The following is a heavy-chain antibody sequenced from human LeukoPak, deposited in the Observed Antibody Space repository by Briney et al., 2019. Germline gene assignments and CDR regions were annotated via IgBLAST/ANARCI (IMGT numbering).Heavy chain of an antibody. D-gene: IGHD3-22*01. CDR2: IGGSGTTT. Sequence: PGGSLRLSCAASGFFFNNYAMHWVRQAPGKGLEWVSTIGGSGTTTFYADSVRGRFTISRDNSKNTLYLQMNSLRAEDTAVYYCARGWQTYDSSGYSVTDAFDIWGQGTMVTVSS. J-gene: IGHJ3*02. CDR1: GFFFNNYA. CDR3: ARGWQTYDSSGYSVTDAFDI. V-gene: IGHV3-23*01.